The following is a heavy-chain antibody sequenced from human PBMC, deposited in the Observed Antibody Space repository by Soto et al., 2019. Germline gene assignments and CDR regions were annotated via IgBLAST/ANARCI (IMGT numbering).Heavy chain of an antibody. CDR2: ISGYNGKT. D-gene: IGHD3-22*01. Sequence: ASVKVSCKASGYTFTSYGISWVRQAPGQGLEWMGWISGYNGKTNYAQKVQDRVTMTTDTSTSTVYMELRSLRSDDTAVYYCATTPYYYDSRGYYLYWGQGTLVTVSS. J-gene: IGHJ1*01. V-gene: IGHV1-18*01. CDR1: GYTFTSYG. CDR3: ATTPYYYDSRGYYLY.